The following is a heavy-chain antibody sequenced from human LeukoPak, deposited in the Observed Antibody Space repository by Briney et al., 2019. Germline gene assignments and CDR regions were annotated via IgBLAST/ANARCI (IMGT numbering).Heavy chain of an antibody. D-gene: IGHD4-11*01. V-gene: IGHV1-2*02. CDR1: GYTFTGYY. CDR2: INPNSGGT. J-gene: IGHJ5*02. CDR3: ARDFHDYRHPDINWFDP. Sequence: ASVKVSCKASGYTFTGYYMHWVRQAPGQGLEWMGWINPNSGGTNYAQKSQGRVTMTRDTSISTAYMELSRLRSDDTAVYYCARDFHDYRHPDINWFDPWGQGTLVTVSS.